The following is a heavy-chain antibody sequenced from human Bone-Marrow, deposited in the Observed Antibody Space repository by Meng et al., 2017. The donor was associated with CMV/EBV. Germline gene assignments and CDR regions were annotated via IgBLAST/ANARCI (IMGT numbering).Heavy chain of an antibody. CDR1: GFTFSSYA. J-gene: IGHJ4*01. CDR2: ISYDGSNK. V-gene: IGHV3-30-3*01. D-gene: IGHD1-26*01. Sequence: GGSLRLSCAASGFTFSSYAMHWVRQAPGKGLEWVAVISYDGSNKYYADSVKGRFTISRDNSKNTLYLQMNSLVAEDTAVYYCARVGWSYYALDYWGQGTLVTVSS. CDR3: ARVGWSYYALDY.